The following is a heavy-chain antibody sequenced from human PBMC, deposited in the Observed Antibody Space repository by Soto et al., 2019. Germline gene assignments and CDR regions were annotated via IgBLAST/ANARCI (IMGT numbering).Heavy chain of an antibody. D-gene: IGHD3-16*01. J-gene: IGHJ6*04. CDR1: GFTFSNYE. CDR2: ISSKGTTI. Sequence: EMHLVESGGGLVHPGRSLRPSCAASGFTFSNYEMNCVRQAPGKGPEWVSYISSKGTTIHYADSVKGRFTISRDNAKNSLSLQMSSLRAENTAVYYCATAWGMGWGMDVWGTGKTVTVSS. CDR3: ATAWGMGWGMDV. V-gene: IGHV3-48*03.